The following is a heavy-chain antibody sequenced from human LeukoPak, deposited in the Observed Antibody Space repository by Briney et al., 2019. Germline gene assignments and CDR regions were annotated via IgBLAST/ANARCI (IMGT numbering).Heavy chain of an antibody. CDR2: MNPNSGNT. V-gene: IGHV1-8*01. Sequence: GASVKLSCTASGYTFTSYDINWVRHAPGQGIERKGWMNPNSGNTGYAQKFQGTVTMTRNTSIGTAYMELSSLRSEDTAVYYCARGRRVSIAARPARYYFDYWGQGTLVTVSS. CDR1: GYTFTSYD. D-gene: IGHD6-6*01. J-gene: IGHJ4*02. CDR3: ARGRRVSIAARPARYYFDY.